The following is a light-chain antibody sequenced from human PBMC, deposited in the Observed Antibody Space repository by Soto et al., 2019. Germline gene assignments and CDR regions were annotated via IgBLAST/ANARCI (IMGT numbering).Light chain of an antibody. CDR2: GAS. CDR3: QQYNSWPPST. V-gene: IGKV3-15*01. J-gene: IGKJ5*01. CDR1: QSVSSSY. Sequence: EIVLTQSPGTLSLSPGERATLXXRASQSVSSSYLAWYQQRPGQAPRLXXYGASTRATGIPDRFSGGGSGTEFTLTISSLQSEDFAVYYCQQYNSWPPSTFGQGTRLEIK.